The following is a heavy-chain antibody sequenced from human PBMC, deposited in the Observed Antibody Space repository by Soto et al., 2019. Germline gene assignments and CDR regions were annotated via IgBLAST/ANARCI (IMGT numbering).Heavy chain of an antibody. CDR3: ARKKGEHIVVVTALNWYFDL. CDR1: GGSFSGYY. D-gene: IGHD2-21*02. Sequence: SETLSLTCAVYGGSFSGYYWSWIRQPPGKGLEWIGEINHSGSTNYNPSLKSRVTMSIDTSKNQFSLKLTSVTAADTAVYYCARKKGEHIVVVTALNWYFDLWGRGTLVTSPQ. CDR2: INHSGST. V-gene: IGHV4-34*01. J-gene: IGHJ2*01.